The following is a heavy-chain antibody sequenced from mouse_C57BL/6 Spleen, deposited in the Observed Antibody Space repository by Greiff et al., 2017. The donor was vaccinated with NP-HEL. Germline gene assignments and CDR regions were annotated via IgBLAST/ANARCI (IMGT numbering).Heavy chain of an antibody. CDR1: GYTFTDYY. J-gene: IGHJ2*01. CDR3: AREGNYGSSGY. Sequence: VKVVESGAELVRPGASVKLSCKASGYTFTDYYINWVKQRPGQGLEWIARIYPGSGNTYYNEKFKGKATLTAEKSSSTAYMQLSSLTSEDSAVYFCAREGNYGSSGYWGQGTTLTVSS. D-gene: IGHD1-1*01. V-gene: IGHV1-76*01. CDR2: IYPGSGNT.